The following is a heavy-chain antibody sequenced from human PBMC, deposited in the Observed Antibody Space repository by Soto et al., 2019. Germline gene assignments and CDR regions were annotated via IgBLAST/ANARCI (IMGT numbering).Heavy chain of an antibody. V-gene: IGHV3-30*03. J-gene: IGHJ4*02. D-gene: IGHD4-17*01. CDR1: EFTFSNYA. CDR2: ISYDGNNK. Sequence: GGSLRLSCAASEFTFSNYAMHWVRQVPGKGLQWLAVISYDGNNKYYADSVEGRFTISRDNSKNTVYLQMNSLRLEDTAVYYCARGPSYSDSYFDHWGQGTLVTVPQ. CDR3: ARGPSYSDSYFDH.